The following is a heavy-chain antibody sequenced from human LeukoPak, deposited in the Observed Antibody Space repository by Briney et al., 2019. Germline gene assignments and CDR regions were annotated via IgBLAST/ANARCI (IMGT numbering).Heavy chain of an antibody. J-gene: IGHJ4*02. CDR3: ARGQIAVAVYFDY. V-gene: IGHV4-34*01. D-gene: IGHD6-19*01. CDR1: GGSFSGYY. Sequence: SETLSLTCAVYGGSFSGYYWSWIRQPPGKGLEGIGEINHSGRTNYNPSLKSRVTISVDTSKNQFSLKLSSVTAADTAVYYCARGQIAVAVYFDYWGQGTLGTVSA. CDR2: INHSGRT.